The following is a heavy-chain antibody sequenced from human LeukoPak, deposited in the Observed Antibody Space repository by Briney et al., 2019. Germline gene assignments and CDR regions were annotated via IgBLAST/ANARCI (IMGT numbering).Heavy chain of an antibody. CDR2: MNQDGSEK. V-gene: IGHV3-7*01. CDR3: ARSDSSSWYSLHDY. J-gene: IGHJ4*02. D-gene: IGHD6-13*01. Sequence: GSLRLSCAASGFTFSSYWMTWVRQAPGKGLEWVANMNQDGSEKYHVDSVKDRFTISRDNAKNSLYLQMNSLRAEDTAVYYCARSDSSSWYSLHDYWGQGTLVTVSS. CDR1: GFTFSSYW.